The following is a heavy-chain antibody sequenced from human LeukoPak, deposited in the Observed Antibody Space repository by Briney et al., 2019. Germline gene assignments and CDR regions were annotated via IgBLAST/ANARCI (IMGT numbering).Heavy chain of an antibody. J-gene: IGHJ4*02. CDR3: ARGATESGSYREFDY. CDR2: ISAYNGNT. CDR1: GYTFTSYG. Sequence: ASVKVSCKASGYTFTSYGISWVRQAPGQGLEWMGWISAYNGNTNYAQKLQGRVTMTTDTSTSTAYKELRSLRSDDTAVYYCARGATESGSYREFDYWGQGTLVTVSS. D-gene: IGHD1-26*01. V-gene: IGHV1-18*01.